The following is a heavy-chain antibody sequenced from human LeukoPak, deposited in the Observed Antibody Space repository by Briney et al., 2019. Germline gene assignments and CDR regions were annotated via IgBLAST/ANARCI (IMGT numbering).Heavy chain of an antibody. V-gene: IGHV3-15*01. Sequence: GGSLRLSCTASGFTFSNAWMHWVRQAPGKGLQWVGHIKVKTDGGTTDFAAPVKDRFSISRDDSKSTLYLQINSLKTEDTGVYYCSCQTVVTSSAYYYYGLDVWGQGTTVTVSS. J-gene: IGHJ6*02. CDR1: GFTFSNAW. CDR3: SCQTVVTSSAYYYYGLDV. D-gene: IGHD3-22*01. CDR2: IKVKTDGGTT.